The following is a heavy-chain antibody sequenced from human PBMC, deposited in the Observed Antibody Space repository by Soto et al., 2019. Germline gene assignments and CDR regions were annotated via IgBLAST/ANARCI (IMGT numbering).Heavy chain of an antibody. V-gene: IGHV3-30*18. J-gene: IGHJ6*02. CDR3: AKDINAYYYGMDV. D-gene: IGHD1-20*01. CDR1: GFTFSSYG. Sequence: QVQLVESGGGVVQPGRSLRLSCAASGFTFSSYGMHWVRQAPGKGLEWVAVISYDGSNKYYVDSVKGRFTISRDNSKSTLFLQMISLRAEDTAVYYCAKDINAYYYGMDVWGQGTTVTVS. CDR2: ISYDGSNK.